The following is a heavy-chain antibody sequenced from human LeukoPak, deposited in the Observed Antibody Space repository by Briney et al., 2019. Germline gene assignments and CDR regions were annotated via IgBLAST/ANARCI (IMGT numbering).Heavy chain of an antibody. Sequence: SETLSLTCTVSGGSISSSSYYWGWIRQPPGKGLEWIGSIYYSGSTYYNPSLKSRVTISVDTSKNQFSLKLSSVTAADTAVYYCARRIPGESDYSDYWGQGTLVTVSS. CDR3: ARRIPGESDYSDY. J-gene: IGHJ4*02. CDR1: GGSISSSSYY. CDR2: IYYSGST. V-gene: IGHV4-39*01. D-gene: IGHD7-27*01.